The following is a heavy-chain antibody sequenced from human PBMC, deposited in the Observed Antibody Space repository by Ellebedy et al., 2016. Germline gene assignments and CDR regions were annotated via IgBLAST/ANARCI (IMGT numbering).Heavy chain of an antibody. CDR3: ARLQHLETFDI. CDR1: GGSISYY. CDR2: IHYSGST. Sequence: SETLSLTCTVSGGSISYYWSWIRQPPGKGLEWIGYIHYSGSTSYNPSLKSRVTISVDTSKSQFSLRLNSVTAADTAVYYCARLQHLETFDIWGQGTMVTVSS. V-gene: IGHV4-59*01. D-gene: IGHD6-13*01. J-gene: IGHJ3*02.